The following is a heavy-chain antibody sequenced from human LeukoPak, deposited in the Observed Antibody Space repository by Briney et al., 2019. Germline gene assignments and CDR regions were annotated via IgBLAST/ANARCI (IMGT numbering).Heavy chain of an antibody. V-gene: IGHV4-59*01. J-gene: IGHJ4*02. CDR2: IFYSGST. CDR1: GDSMTNYY. CDR3: ASGPTTLKYYFDS. Sequence: SETLSLTCTVSGDSMTNYYWGWIRQPPGQGLEWIGYIFYSGSTNYNPSLRSRVTISVDTSKNQFSLSLNSVTAADTAVYYCASGPTTLKYYFDSWGQGTLVTVSS. D-gene: IGHD1-1*01.